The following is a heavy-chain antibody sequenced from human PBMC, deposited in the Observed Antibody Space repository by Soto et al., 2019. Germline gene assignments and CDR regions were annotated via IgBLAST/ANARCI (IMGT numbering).Heavy chain of an antibody. CDR3: AKAGYCVSTSCYFPFDY. CDR2: INACNGNT. CDR1: GYTFTSYA. Sequence: ASVKVSCKASGYTFTSYAMHWVRQAPGQRLEWMGWINACNGNTKYSQKFQGRVTITRDTSASTAYMELSSLRAEDAAVYSCAKAGYCVSTSCYFPFDYWGQGTLVTVSS. D-gene: IGHD2-2*01. J-gene: IGHJ4*02. V-gene: IGHV1-3*01.